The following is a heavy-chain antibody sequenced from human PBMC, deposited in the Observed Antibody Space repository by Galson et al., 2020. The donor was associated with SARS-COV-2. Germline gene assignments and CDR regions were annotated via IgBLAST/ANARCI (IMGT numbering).Heavy chain of an antibody. Sequence: GGSLRLSCAASVFTLSEYSMNWVRQAPGKGLEWVAFIRNVGSTIYYADSVKGRFTISRDNAKNSLYLQMNSLRDEDTAVYYCARDENVYIKGWLYYHGMDVWGKGTKVTVSS. D-gene: IGHD6-19*01. CDR3: ARDENVYIKGWLYYHGMDV. J-gene: IGHJ6*04. V-gene: IGHV3-48*02. CDR1: VFTLSEYS. CDR2: IRNVGSTI.